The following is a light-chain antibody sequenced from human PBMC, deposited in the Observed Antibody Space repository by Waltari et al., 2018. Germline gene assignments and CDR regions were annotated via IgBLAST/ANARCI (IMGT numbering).Light chain of an antibody. J-gene: IGLJ1*01. V-gene: IGLV1-40*01. CDR2: WAG. Sequence: VLTQPPSVSGAPGQRVTISCTWSHSNIGAAYAVHWNRQLPGTAPKRLLTWAGHRPAGVPDRFSGSKSGTSASLAITGLQAEDEGDFYCQSYDGSLSGWVFGTGTTVTVL. CDR3: QSYDGSLSGWV. CDR1: HSNIGAAYA.